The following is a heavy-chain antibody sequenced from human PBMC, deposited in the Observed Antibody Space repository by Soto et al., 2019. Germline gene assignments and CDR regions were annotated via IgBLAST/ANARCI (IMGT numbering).Heavy chain of an antibody. V-gene: IGHV2-5*02. J-gene: IGHJ4*02. CDR3: AHGSCSSADCYPKPYVDI. CDR1: GFSLSTTAEG. D-gene: IGHD2-2*01. CDR2: IYWDDDD. Sequence: QITLKESGPTLVKPTQTLTLTCTFSGFSLSTTAEGEGWIRQPPGKALEWLALIYWDDDDRYSPSLKSRLTITKDTSKNQVVLTMTNVDPVDAATYYCAHGSCSSADCYPKPYVDIWGEGILFTVSS.